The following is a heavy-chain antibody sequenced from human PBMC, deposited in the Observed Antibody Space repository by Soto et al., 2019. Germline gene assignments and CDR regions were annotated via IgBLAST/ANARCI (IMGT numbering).Heavy chain of an antibody. J-gene: IGHJ4*02. CDR1: GYTLIDYY. CDR3: ARSYYYDSEFDY. D-gene: IGHD3-22*01. Sequence: GASVKVSFKASGYTLIDYYIHWVRQAPGQGLEWMGWLNPNNGDTNFEQKFRGRVTMTRDTSINTAYMELSGLRSDDAAVYYCARSYYYDSEFDYWGQGTLVTVSS. CDR2: LNPNNGDT. V-gene: IGHV1-2*02.